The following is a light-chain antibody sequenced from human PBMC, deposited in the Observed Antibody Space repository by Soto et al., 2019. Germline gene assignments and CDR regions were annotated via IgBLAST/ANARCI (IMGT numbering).Light chain of an antibody. CDR3: HKYSCVIT. Sequence: DIQMTQSPSSLSTSVGDRVTITCRASQGISNCLAWYQQKPGKVPKLLISAASTLQSGVPSRFSGSGSGTDFTLTITSLQPEDVATYYCHKYSCVITFGEGTRLEIK. CDR1: QGISNC. CDR2: AAS. V-gene: IGKV1-27*01. J-gene: IGKJ5*01.